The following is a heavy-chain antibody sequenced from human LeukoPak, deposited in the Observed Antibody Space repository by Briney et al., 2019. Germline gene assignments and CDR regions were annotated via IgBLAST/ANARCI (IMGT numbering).Heavy chain of an antibody. D-gene: IGHD3/OR15-3a*01. CDR1: GGTFSSYA. V-gene: IGHV1-69*13. Sequence: ASVKVSCKASGGTFSSYAISWVRQAPGQGLEWMGGIIPIFGTANYAQKFQGRVTITADESTSTAYMELSSLRSEDTAVYYCARDAGLATYYYYGMDVWGQGTTVTVSS. CDR2: IIPIFGTA. J-gene: IGHJ6*02. CDR3: ARDAGLATYYYYGMDV.